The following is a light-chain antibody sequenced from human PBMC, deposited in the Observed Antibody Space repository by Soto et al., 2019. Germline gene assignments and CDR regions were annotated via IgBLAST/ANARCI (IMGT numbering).Light chain of an antibody. J-gene: IGKJ2*02. V-gene: IGKV4-1*01. CDR3: QQYYSTLWT. CDR1: QSVLYSSNNKNY. Sequence: DIVMTQSPDSLAVSLGERATINCKSSQSVLYSSNNKNYLAWYQQKPGQPPNLLIYWASTRESGVPDRLSGSGSGTDFTLTISSLQAEDVAVYYCQQYYSTLWTFGQGTKLEIK. CDR2: WAS.